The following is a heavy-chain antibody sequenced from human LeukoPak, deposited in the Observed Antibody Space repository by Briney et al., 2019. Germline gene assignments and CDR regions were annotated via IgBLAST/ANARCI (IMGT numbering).Heavy chain of an antibody. CDR3: ASSRDYYDRSGYYY. V-gene: IGHV3-48*03. CDR2: ISSSGSTI. J-gene: IGHJ4*02. D-gene: IGHD3-22*01. Sequence: GGSLRLSCAASGFTFSSYEMNWVRQAPGKGLEWVSYISSSGSTIYYADSVKGRFTISRDNAKNSLYLQMNSLRAEDTAVYYWASSRDYYDRSGYYYWGQGTLVTVSS. CDR1: GFTFSSYE.